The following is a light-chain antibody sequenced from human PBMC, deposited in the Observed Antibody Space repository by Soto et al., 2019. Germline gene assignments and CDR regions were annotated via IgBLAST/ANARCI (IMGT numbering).Light chain of an antibody. V-gene: IGLV2-18*02. CDR3: SSYTTSRTYV. CDR2: EVS. Sequence: QSALTQPPSVSGSPGQSVTISCTGTSSDVGSYDSVSWYQQPPGTVPKLMIYEVSNRPSGVPDRFSGSKSGNTASLTISGLQAEDEDDYYCSSYTTSRTYVFGTGTKLTVL. J-gene: IGLJ1*01. CDR1: SSDVGSYDS.